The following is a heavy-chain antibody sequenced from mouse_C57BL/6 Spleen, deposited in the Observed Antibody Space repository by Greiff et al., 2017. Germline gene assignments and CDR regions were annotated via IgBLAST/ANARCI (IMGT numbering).Heavy chain of an antibody. D-gene: IGHD2-3*01. V-gene: IGHV1-55*01. Sequence: VQLQQPGPELVKPGASVQMSCKASGYTFTCYWITWVKQRPGQGLEWIGDIYPGSGSTNYNEKFKSKATLTVDTSSSTAYMQLSSLTSEDAAVYYCARRDDDRYLYYFDDWGQGTTLTVS. CDR3: ARRDDDRYLYYFDD. CDR2: IYPGSGST. CDR1: GYTFTCYW. J-gene: IGHJ2*01.